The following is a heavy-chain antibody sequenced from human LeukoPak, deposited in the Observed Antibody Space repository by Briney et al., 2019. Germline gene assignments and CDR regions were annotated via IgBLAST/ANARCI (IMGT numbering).Heavy chain of an antibody. CDR3: AMGVAAATSRY. Sequence: PSETLSLTCTVSGGSISSYYWSWIRQPPGKGLEWIGYIYYSWSTNYNPSLKSRVTISVDTSKNTFSLKLSSVTASDTAVYYCAMGVAAATSRYWGQGTLVTVSS. CDR2: IYYSWST. J-gene: IGHJ4*02. CDR1: GGSISSYY. V-gene: IGHV4-59*01. D-gene: IGHD6-13*01.